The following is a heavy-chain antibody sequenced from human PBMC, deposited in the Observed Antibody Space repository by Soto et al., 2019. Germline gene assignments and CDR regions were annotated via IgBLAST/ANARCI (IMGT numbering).Heavy chain of an antibody. CDR3: ATGYGSGTNAFDY. Sequence: SETLSLTCAVSSGSISSSNWWSWVRQPPGKGLEWIGEIYHSGSTNYNPSLKSRVTISVDKSKNQFSLKLSSVTAADTAVYYCATGYGSGTNAFDYWGQGTLVTVSS. CDR1: SGSISSSNW. J-gene: IGHJ4*02. CDR2: IYHSGST. V-gene: IGHV4-4*02. D-gene: IGHD3-10*01.